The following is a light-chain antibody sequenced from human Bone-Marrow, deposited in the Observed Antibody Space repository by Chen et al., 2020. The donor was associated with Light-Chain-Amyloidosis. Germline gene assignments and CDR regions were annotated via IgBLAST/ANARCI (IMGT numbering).Light chain of an antibody. CDR1: SSDVGGDNH. J-gene: IGLJ1*01. Sequence: QSALTPPASVSGSPGQSITISCTGTSSDVGGDNHVSWYQQHPDKAPKLMIYEVTNRPSLVPDRFSGSKSENTASLTISGLKTEDEADYCCSSYTITNTLVFGSGTRVTVL. CDR3: SSYTITNTLV. V-gene: IGLV2-14*01. CDR2: EVT.